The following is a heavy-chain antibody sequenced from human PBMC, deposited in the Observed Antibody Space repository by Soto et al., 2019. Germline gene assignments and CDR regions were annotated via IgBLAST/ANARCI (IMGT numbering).Heavy chain of an antibody. D-gene: IGHD2-2*01. CDR1: GGSFSGYY. J-gene: IGHJ5*02. Sequence: TLSLTCAVYGGSFSGYYWSWIRQPPGKGLEWIGEVNHSGSTNYNPSLKSRVTISVDTSKSQFSLKLSSVTAADTAVYYCTSREEPDCSSTSCYLNWFDPWGQGTLVTVSS. CDR2: VNHSGST. CDR3: TSREEPDCSSTSCYLNWFDP. V-gene: IGHV4-34*01.